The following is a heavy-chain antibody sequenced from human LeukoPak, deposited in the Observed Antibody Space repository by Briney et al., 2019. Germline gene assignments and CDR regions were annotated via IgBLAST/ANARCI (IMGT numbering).Heavy chain of an antibody. CDR3: ARDPRLVRTYSDYYYMDV. J-gene: IGHJ6*03. CDR2: IYSGGST. Sequence: QTGGSLRLSCAASGFTVSSNYMSWVRQAPGKGLEWVSVIYSGGSTYYADSVKGRFTISRDNSKNTLYLQMNSLRAEDTAVYYCARDPRLVRTYSDYYYMDVWGKGTTVTVSS. V-gene: IGHV3-53*01. CDR1: GFTVSSNY. D-gene: IGHD4-23*01.